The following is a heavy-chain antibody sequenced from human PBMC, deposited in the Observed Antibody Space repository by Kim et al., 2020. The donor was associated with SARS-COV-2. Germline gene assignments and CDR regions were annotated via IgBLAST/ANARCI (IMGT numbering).Heavy chain of an antibody. CDR3: AKSWVYYYDRSAYYPVH. J-gene: IGHJ4*02. CDR2: IGASGGST. CDR1: GFTFSSYA. V-gene: IGHV3-23*01. Sequence: GGSLRLSCAASGFTFSSYAMSWVRQAPGKGLEWVSAIGASGGSTYYADSVKGRFTISRDNSKNTLYLQMSSLRADDTAVYYCAKSWVYYYDRSAYYPVHWGQGTLVTVSS. D-gene: IGHD3-22*01.